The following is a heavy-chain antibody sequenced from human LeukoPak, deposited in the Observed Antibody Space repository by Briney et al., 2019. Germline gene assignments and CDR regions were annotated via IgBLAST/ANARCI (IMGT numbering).Heavy chain of an antibody. D-gene: IGHD1-26*01. Sequence: GESLKISCKGSGYSFTTYWIGWVRQMPGKGLEWMGIIYPGDSDTRYRPSFQGQVTISADKSINTAYLQWSSLKASDTAMYYCARQGGSQSGAFDIWGQGTMVTASS. J-gene: IGHJ3*02. CDR1: GYSFTTYW. V-gene: IGHV5-51*01. CDR3: ARQGGSQSGAFDI. CDR2: IYPGDSDT.